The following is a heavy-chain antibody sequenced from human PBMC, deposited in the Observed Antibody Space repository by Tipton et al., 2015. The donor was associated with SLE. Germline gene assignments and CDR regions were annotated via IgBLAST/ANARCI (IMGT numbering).Heavy chain of an antibody. D-gene: IGHD3-16*01. J-gene: IGHJ4*02. CDR1: GGSISSSSYY. CDR3: RLITITSLFDY. V-gene: IGHV4-39*07. CDR2: IYYSGST. Sequence: TLSLTCTVSGGSISSSSYYWGWIRQPPGKGLEWIGSIYYSGSTYYNPSLKSRVTISVDTSKNQLSLKLSSVTAADTAVYYCRLITITSLFDYWVQGTLVTVSS.